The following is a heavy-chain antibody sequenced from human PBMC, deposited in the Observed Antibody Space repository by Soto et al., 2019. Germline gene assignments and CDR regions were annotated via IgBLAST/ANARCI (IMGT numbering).Heavy chain of an antibody. Sequence: ASVKVSCKASGYTFTVYYMHWVRQAPGQGLEWMGWINPKSGGTMYPQKFQGRVTMTWDTSISTAYMALTRLRSDDTAVYYCARDLARGGGSAGFDYWGQGTMVTVSS. D-gene: IGHD1-26*01. CDR2: INPKSGGT. CDR3: ARDLARGGGSAGFDY. CDR1: GYTFTVYY. V-gene: IGHV1-2*02. J-gene: IGHJ4*02.